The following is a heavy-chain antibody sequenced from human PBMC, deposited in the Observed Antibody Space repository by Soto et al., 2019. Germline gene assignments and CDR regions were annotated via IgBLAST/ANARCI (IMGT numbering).Heavy chain of an antibody. CDR1: GGPISSSNW. CDR3: ARGQQLVPGGFDP. V-gene: IGHV4-4*02. J-gene: IGHJ5*02. CDR2: IYHSGST. D-gene: IGHD6-13*01. Sequence: TSETLSLTCAVSGGPISSSNWWSWVRQPPGKGLEWIGEIYHSGSTNYNPSLKSRVTISVDKSKNQFSLKLSSVTAADTAVYYCARGQQLVPGGFDPWGQGTLVTVSS.